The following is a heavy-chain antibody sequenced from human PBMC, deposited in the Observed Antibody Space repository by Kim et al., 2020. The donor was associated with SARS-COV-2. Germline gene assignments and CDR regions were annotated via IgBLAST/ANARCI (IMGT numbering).Heavy chain of an antibody. CDR3: ARERTNIVATSHLANDY. CDR1: GFTFSSYW. CDR2: IKQDGSEK. J-gene: IGHJ4*02. Sequence: GGSLRLSCAASGFTFSSYWMSWVRQAPGKGLEWVANIKQDGSEKYYVDSVKGRFTISRDNAKNSLYLQMNSLRAEDTAVYYCARERTNIVATSHLANDYWGQGTLVTVSS. D-gene: IGHD5-12*01. V-gene: IGHV3-7*01.